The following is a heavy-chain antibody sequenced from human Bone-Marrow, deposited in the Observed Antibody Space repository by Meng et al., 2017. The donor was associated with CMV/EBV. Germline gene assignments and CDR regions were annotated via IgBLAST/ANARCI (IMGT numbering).Heavy chain of an antibody. J-gene: IGHJ4*02. D-gene: IGHD2-8*02. CDR2: IRYDGSNK. CDR1: GFHFSSYG. Sequence: QVTLVESGGGVGQPGGYPVLSCAGSGFHFSSYGMHWVRQGPGKGLEWVAFIRYDGSNKYYADSVKGRFTISRDNARNTLYLQMNSLRADDSGVYYCGRDLTGIRDYWGQGTLVTGSS. V-gene: IGHV3-30*02. CDR3: GRDLTGIRDY.